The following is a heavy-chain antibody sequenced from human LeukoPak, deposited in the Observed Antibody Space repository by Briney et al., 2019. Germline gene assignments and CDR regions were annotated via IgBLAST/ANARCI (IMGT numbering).Heavy chain of an antibody. V-gene: IGHV4-34*01. CDR3: ARDRTGGTVLDFAY. CDR2: INHSGST. CDR1: GGSFSGYY. Sequence: SETLSLTCAVYGGSFSGYYWSWIRQPPGKGLEWIGEINHSGSTNYNPSLKSRVTISVDTSKNQFSLKLSSVTAADTAVYYCARDRTGGTVLDFAYWGQGTLVTVSS. J-gene: IGHJ4*02. D-gene: IGHD1-1*01.